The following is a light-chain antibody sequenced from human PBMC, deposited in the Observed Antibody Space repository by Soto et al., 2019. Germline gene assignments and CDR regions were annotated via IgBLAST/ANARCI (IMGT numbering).Light chain of an antibody. V-gene: IGKV3-11*01. J-gene: IGKJ2*01. Sequence: VLTQSPATLSLSPGESATLSCRASQNVGNNLAWYQQKSGQAPRLLIYAASDRATGVPARFSGGMSGTDFTLTISSLEPEDFAVYYCQQYGTSPPYTFGQGTKVEIK. CDR3: QQYGTSPPYT. CDR2: AAS. CDR1: QNVGNN.